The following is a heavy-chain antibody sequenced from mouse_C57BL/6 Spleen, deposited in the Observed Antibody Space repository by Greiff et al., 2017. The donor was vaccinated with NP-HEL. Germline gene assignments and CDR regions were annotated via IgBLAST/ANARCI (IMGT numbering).Heavy chain of an antibody. CDR1: GYSITSGYY. J-gene: IGHJ3*01. CDR3: ARDRGNF. V-gene: IGHV3-6*01. D-gene: IGHD2-1*01. CDR2: ISYDGSN. Sequence: DVQLQESGPGLVKPSQSLSLTCSVTGYSITSGYYWNWIRQFPGNKLEWMGYISYDGSNNYNPSLKNRISITRDTSKNQFFLKLNSVTTEDTATYYCARDRGNFWGQGTLVTVSA.